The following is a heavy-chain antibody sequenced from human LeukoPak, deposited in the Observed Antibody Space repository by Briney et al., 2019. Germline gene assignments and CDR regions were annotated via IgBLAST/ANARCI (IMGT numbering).Heavy chain of an antibody. V-gene: IGHV1-46*01. Sequence: ASVKDSCKASGYTFTGYYIHWVRQAPGQGLEWMGLINPGGDNTDYAQNFQGRVTMTRDTSTSTVYMGLSGLRSEDTAVYYCARIRDGYNDAYDIWGQGTMVTVSS. CDR2: INPGGDNT. CDR1: GYTFTGYY. J-gene: IGHJ3*02. CDR3: ARIRDGYNDAYDI. D-gene: IGHD5-24*01.